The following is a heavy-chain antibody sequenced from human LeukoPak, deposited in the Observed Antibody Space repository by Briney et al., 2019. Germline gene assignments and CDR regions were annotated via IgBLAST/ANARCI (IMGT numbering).Heavy chain of an antibody. Sequence: QTGGSLRLSCAASGFTFSNAWMSWVRQAPGKGLEWVAVISYDGTNKYYADSVKGRFTVSRDNSKNTLYLQMNSLRAEDTAVYYCARDSGGGWPPYSHFDYWGQGTLVTVSS. J-gene: IGHJ4*02. D-gene: IGHD6-19*01. CDR3: ARDSGGGWPPYSHFDY. V-gene: IGHV3-30-3*01. CDR2: ISYDGTNK. CDR1: GFTFSNAW.